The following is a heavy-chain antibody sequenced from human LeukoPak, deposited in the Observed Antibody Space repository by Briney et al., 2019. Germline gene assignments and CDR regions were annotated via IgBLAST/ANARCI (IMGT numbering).Heavy chain of an antibody. Sequence: QPGGSLRLSCAASRFIFSNYWMHWVRQAPGKGLVWVSRVKSDGSNPMYADSVKGRFTISRDNAENMLYLQMNTLGAEDTAVYYCARDIVSGSGSLDYWGQGTLVTVSS. CDR1: RFIFSNYW. CDR3: ARDIVSGSGSLDY. CDR2: VKSDGSNP. J-gene: IGHJ4*02. D-gene: IGHD3-10*01. V-gene: IGHV3-74*03.